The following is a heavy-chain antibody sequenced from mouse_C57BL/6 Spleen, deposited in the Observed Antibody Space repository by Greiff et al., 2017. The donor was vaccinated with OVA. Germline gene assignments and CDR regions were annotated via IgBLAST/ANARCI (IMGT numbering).Heavy chain of an antibody. J-gene: IGHJ3*01. CDR2: ISSGSSTI. V-gene: IGHV5-17*01. D-gene: IGHD4-1*01. Sequence: EVMLVESGGGLVKPGGSLKLSCAASGFTFSDYGMHWVRQAPEKGLEWVAYISSGSSTIYYADTVKGRFTISRDNAKNTLFLQMTSLRSEDTAMYYCARELTGTGFAYWGQGTLVTVSA. CDR3: ARELTGTGFAY. CDR1: GFTFSDYG.